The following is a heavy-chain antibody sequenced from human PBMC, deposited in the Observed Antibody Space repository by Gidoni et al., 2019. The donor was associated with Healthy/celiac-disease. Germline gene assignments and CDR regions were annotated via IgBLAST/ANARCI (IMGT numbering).Heavy chain of an antibody. CDR3: ARISGYCFDY. Sequence: EVQLVESGGGLVKPGGSLGLSCAAYGFTFSSYSMNWVRQAPGKGLEWVSSISSSSSYIYYADSVKGRFTISRDNAKNSLYLQMNSLRAEDTAVYYCARISGYCFDYWGQGTLVTVSS. CDR2: ISSSSSYI. J-gene: IGHJ4*02. D-gene: IGHD3-22*01. CDR1: GFTFSSYS. V-gene: IGHV3-21*01.